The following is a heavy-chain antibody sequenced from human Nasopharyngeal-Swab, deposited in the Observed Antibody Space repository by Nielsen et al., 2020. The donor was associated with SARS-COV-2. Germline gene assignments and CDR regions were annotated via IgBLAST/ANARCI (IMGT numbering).Heavy chain of an antibody. J-gene: IGHJ6*02. Sequence: GESLKISCAASGFTFSSYEMNWVRQDPGKGLEWVSYISSSGSTIYYADSVKGRFTISRDNAKNSLYLQINSLRAEDTAVYYCARDYGDYERMQYYYYYGMDVWGQGTTVTVSS. CDR3: ARDYGDYERMQYYYYYGMDV. D-gene: IGHD4-17*01. CDR2: ISSSGSTI. CDR1: GFTFSSYE. V-gene: IGHV3-48*03.